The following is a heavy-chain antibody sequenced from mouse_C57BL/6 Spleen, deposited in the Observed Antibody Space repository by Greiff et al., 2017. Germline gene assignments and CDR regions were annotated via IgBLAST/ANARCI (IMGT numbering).Heavy chain of an antibody. CDR3: ARVGSSPYYFDY. Sequence: QVQLQQPGAELVKPGASVKLSCKASGYTFTSYWMHWVKQRPGQGLEWIGMIHPNSGSTHYNEKFKTKATLTVAQSSRTAYMQLSSLTSEDSAVYYCARVGSSPYYFDYWGQGTTLTVSS. V-gene: IGHV1-64*01. CDR1: GYTFTSYW. J-gene: IGHJ2*01. D-gene: IGHD1-1*01. CDR2: IHPNSGST.